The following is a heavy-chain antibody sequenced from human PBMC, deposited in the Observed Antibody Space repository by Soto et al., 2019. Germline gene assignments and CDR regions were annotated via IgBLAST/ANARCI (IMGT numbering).Heavy chain of an antibody. CDR2: ISYDGNKK. D-gene: IGHD3-22*01. J-gene: IGHJ4*02. V-gene: IGHV3-30-3*01. Sequence: QVQLVESGGGVVQPGTSLRLSCAASGLTFTYSVMRWVRQAPGKGLGWMAMISYDGNKKCYTDSAKGRFTSSRDNSESTLYLQMNSLRVEDTAVYYCTREAFEDGRGHDDYWGQGALVSVSS. CDR1: GLTFTYSV. CDR3: TREAFEDGRGHDDY.